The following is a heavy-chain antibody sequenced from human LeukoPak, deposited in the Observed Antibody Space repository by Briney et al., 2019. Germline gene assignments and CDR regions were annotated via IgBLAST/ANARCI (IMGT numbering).Heavy chain of an antibody. CDR1: GFTFSSYW. Sequence: PGGSLRLSCAASGFTFSSYWMSWVRQAPGKGLEWVANIKQDGSEKYYVDSVKGRFTISRDNAKNSLYLQMNSLRAEDTAVYYCARDELGAPVGAFDIWGQGTMATVSS. CDR2: IKQDGSEK. J-gene: IGHJ3*02. CDR3: ARDELGAPVGAFDI. D-gene: IGHD1-26*01. V-gene: IGHV3-7*01.